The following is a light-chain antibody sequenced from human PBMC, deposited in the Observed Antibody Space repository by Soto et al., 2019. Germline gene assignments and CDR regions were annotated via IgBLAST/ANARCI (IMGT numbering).Light chain of an antibody. CDR1: QSVSSN. Sequence: EIVMTQSPATLSVSPGERATLSCRASQSVSSNLAWYQQKPGQAPRLLIYGASTRATGIPARFSGSGSGTEFTLTISSLQSEDFAVYYCQHGSDWPPFTFGQGTRLE. CDR2: GAS. J-gene: IGKJ5*01. CDR3: QHGSDWPPFT. V-gene: IGKV3-15*01.